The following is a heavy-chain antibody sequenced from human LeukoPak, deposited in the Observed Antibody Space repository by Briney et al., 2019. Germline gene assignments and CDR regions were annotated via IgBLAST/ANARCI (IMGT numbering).Heavy chain of an antibody. D-gene: IGHD1-7*01. CDR3: ARGDLAGGTYLDC. V-gene: IGHV3-21*01. J-gene: IGHJ4*02. Sequence: GGSLRLSCAASGFTFSDYSMNWVRQAPGKGLEGVASISRGGSYIYYADSVKGRFTIPRDSAKNSLYLQMNSLRAEDTAVYNCARGDLAGGTYLDCWGQGTLVTVSS. CDR1: GFTFSDYS. CDR2: ISRGGSYI.